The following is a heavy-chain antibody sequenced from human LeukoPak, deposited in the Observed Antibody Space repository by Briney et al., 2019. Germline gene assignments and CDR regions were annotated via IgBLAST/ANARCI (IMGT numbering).Heavy chain of an antibody. Sequence: SETLSLTCTVSGGSISSYYWSWIRQPPGKGLEWIGYIYYSGSTNYNPSLKSRVTTSVDTSKNQFSLKLSSVTAADTAVYYCARSRPTYYYYDSSGYYTLDAFDIWGQGTMVTVSS. V-gene: IGHV4-59*08. J-gene: IGHJ3*02. CDR1: GGSISSYY. CDR2: IYYSGST. D-gene: IGHD3-22*01. CDR3: ARSRPTYYYYDSSGYYTLDAFDI.